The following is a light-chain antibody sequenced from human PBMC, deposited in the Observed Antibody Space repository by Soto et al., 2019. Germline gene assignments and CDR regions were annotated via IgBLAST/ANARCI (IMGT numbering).Light chain of an antibody. V-gene: IGKV3-20*01. Sequence: EIVLTQSPDTLSLSPGERVTVSCRASQSISIYSLAWYQQKPGQAPRLLISGASSRAPGIPDRFSVSGSGPDFILSISSLEPEDFAVYYCHYGTSPPWTFGQGTKVDIK. J-gene: IGKJ1*01. CDR2: GAS. CDR3: HYGTSPPWT. CDR1: QSISIYS.